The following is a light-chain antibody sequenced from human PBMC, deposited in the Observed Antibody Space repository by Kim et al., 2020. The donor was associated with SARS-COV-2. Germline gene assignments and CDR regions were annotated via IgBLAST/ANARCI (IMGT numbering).Light chain of an antibody. CDR3: GTWDSSLSVVYV. J-gene: IGLJ1*01. CDR1: SSNIGNNY. V-gene: IGLV1-51*01. CDR2: DNN. Sequence: QSVLTQPPSVSAAPGQKVTISCSGTSSNIGNNYVSWYQQVPGTAPKLLIFDNNKRPSGIPDRFSGSKSGTTVTLGITGLQTGDEADYYCGTWDSSLSVVYVFGTGTKVTVL.